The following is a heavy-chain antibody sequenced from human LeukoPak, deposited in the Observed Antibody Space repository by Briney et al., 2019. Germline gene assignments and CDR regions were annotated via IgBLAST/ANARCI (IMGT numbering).Heavy chain of an antibody. CDR3: ARARGITMVRGVIGYYGMDV. J-gene: IGHJ6*04. V-gene: IGHV1-69*01. D-gene: IGHD3-10*01. CDR2: IIPIFGAA. CDR1: GGTFTSYG. Sequence: SVKVSCKASGGTFTSYGISWVRQAPGQGLEWMGGIIPIFGAANYAQKFQGRVTITADESTSTAYMELSSLRSEDTAVYYCARARGITMVRGVIGYYGMDVWGKGTTVTVSS.